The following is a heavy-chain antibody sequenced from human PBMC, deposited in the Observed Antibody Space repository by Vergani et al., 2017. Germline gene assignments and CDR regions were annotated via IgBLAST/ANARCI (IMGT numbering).Heavy chain of an antibody. CDR3: ATNICSGGSCYYDAFDI. CDR2: FDPEDGET. J-gene: IGHJ3*02. D-gene: IGHD2-15*01. Sequence: QVQLVQSGAEVKKPGSSVKVSCKASGGTFSSYAISWVRQAPGQGLEWMGGFDPEDGETIYAQKFQGRVTMTEDTSTDTAYMELSSLRSEDTAVYYCATNICSGGSCYYDAFDIWGQGTMVTVSS. CDR1: GGTFSSYA. V-gene: IGHV1-24*01.